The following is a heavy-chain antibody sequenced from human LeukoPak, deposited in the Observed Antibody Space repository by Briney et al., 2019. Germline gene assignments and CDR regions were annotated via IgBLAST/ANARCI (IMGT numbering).Heavy chain of an antibody. CDR3: ARDTNSGSANIVVVVAATL. Sequence: PGGSLRLSCAASGFTFSSYGMHWVRQAPGKGLEWVAFIRYDGSNKYYADSVKGRFTISRDNSKNTLYLQMNSLRAEDTAVYYCARDTNSGSANIVVVVAATLWGQGTLVTVSS. D-gene: IGHD2-15*01. CDR2: IRYDGSNK. CDR1: GFTFSSYG. V-gene: IGHV3-30*02. J-gene: IGHJ4*02.